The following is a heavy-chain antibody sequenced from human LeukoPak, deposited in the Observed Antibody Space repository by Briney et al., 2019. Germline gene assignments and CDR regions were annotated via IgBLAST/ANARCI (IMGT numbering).Heavy chain of an antibody. V-gene: IGHV4-39*07. CDR3: ARRVRTGTRNYYYYYYMDV. D-gene: IGHD1-7*01. CDR2: INYSGST. CDR1: GGSISSSSYY. J-gene: IGHJ6*03. Sequence: PSGALSLTCTVSGGSISSSSYYWGWIRHPPGKGLEWIGSINYSGSTYYNPALESRVTISVDTSKNQFSLKLSSVTAADTAVYYCARRVRTGTRNYYYYYYMDVWGKGTTVTVSS.